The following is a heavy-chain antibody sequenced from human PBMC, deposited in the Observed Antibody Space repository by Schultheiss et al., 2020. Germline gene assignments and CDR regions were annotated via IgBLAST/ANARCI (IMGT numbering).Heavy chain of an antibody. Sequence: GGSLRLSCAASGFTFSNAWMSWVRQAPGKGLEWVGRIKSKTDGGTTDYAAPVKGRFTISRDDSKNTLYLQMNSLRAEDTAVYYCARDGLRFLEWWGQGTLVTFSS. J-gene: IGHJ4*02. CDR3: ARDGLRFLEW. V-gene: IGHV3-15*01. CDR2: IKSKTDGGTT. CDR1: GFTFSNAW. D-gene: IGHD3-3*01.